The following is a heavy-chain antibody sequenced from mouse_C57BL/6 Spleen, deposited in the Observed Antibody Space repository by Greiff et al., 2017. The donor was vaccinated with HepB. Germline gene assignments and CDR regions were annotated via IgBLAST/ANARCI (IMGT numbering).Heavy chain of an antibody. Sequence: EVQLQQSGPELVKPGASVKISCKASGYTFTDYYMNWVKQSHGKSLEWIGDINPNNGGTSYNQKFKGKATLTVDKSSSTAYMELRSLTSEDSAVYYCARLYYGSSYGNYWGQGTTLTVSS. V-gene: IGHV1-26*01. CDR1: GYTFTDYY. CDR3: ARLYYGSSYGNY. J-gene: IGHJ2*01. CDR2: INPNNGGT. D-gene: IGHD1-1*01.